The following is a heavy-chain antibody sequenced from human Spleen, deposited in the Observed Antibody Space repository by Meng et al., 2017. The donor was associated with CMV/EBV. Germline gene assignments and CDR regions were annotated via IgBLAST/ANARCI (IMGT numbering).Heavy chain of an antibody. D-gene: IGHD1-26*01. CDR2: INHSGST. J-gene: IGHJ4*02. V-gene: IGHV4-34*01. CDR1: GGSCTGYD. CDR3: ATVWSGSYRFDY. Sequence: QWEVLHCACRLSSPAAPLSLTSPSHGGSCTGYDWGWIRQPPGNGLELIGTINHSGSTNYNPSLKSRVTISVDTSKTQFSLKLSSVTAADTAVYYCATVWSGSYRFDYWGQGTLVTVSS.